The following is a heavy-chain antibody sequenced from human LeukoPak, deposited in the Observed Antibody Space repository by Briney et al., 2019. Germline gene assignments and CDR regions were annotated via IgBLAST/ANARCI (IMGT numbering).Heavy chain of an antibody. CDR3: ARDSWPEVARFDY. D-gene: IGHD1-14*01. Sequence: SETLSLTCTVSGGSISSYYWSWIRQPPGKGLEWIGYIYYSGSTYYNPSLKSRVTMSVDTSKNQFSLKLSSVTAADTAVYYCARDSWPEVARFDYWGQGTLVAVSS. CDR1: GGSISSYY. J-gene: IGHJ4*02. CDR2: IYYSGST. V-gene: IGHV4-59*12.